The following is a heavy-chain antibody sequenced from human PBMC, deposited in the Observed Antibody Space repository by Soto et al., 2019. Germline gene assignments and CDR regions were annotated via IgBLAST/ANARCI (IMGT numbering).Heavy chain of an antibody. CDR1: GGSFSGYY. J-gene: IGHJ1*01. V-gene: IGHV4-34*01. CDR2: INHSGST. D-gene: IGHD5-12*01. CDR3: ASRVATISTLYAEYFQH. Sequence: SETLSLTCAVYGGSFSGYYWSWIRQPPGKGLEWIGEINHSGSTNYNPSLKSRVTISVDTSKNQFSPKLSSVTAADTAVYYCASRVATISTLYAEYFQHWGQGTLVTVSS.